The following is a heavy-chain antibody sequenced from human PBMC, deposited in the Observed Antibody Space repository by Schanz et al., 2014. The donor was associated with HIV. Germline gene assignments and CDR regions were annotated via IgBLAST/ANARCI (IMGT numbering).Heavy chain of an antibody. V-gene: IGHV3-30*18. Sequence: QVHLEESGGGVVQPGRSLRLSCAASGFSFSNYGMHWVRQAPGKGLEWVAIISYDGTKSYHTDFAKGRFTISRDNSKSTLYLQMNSLRAEDTAVYYCANSGYCTSGVCYTRGYDTDVWGQGTTVTVSS. D-gene: IGHD2-8*01. CDR2: ISYDGTKS. CDR3: ANSGYCTSGVCYTRGYDTDV. CDR1: GFSFSNYG. J-gene: IGHJ6*02.